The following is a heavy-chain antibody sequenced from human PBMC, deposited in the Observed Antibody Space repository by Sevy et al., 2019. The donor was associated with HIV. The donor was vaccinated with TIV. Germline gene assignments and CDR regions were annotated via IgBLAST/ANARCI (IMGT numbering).Heavy chain of an antibody. CDR2: ISSSRTYI. CDR1: GFTFSDYR. J-gene: IGHJ4*02. CDR3: ARDPSGGAFDY. Sequence: GGSLRLSCAASGFTFSDYRMNWVRQAPGKGLEWVSSISSSRTYISYADSVKGRFTISRDNDKNSRYLQMNSLRAEDTAVYYCARDPSGGAFDYWGQGILVTVSS. D-gene: IGHD2-15*01. V-gene: IGHV3-21*01.